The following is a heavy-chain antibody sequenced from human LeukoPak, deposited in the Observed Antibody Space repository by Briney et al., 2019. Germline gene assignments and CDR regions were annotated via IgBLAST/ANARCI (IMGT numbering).Heavy chain of an antibody. CDR2: IHPGDSDT. CDR1: GYSFTSYW. CDR3: ARPGRIVGASRYYYMDV. D-gene: IGHD1-26*01. Sequence: GESLKISCKGSGYSFTSYWIGWVRQMPGEGLEWMGIIHPGDSDTRYSPSFQGQVTIAADKSISTAYLKWSSLKASDTAMYYCARPGRIVGASRYYYMDVWGKGTTVTVPS. J-gene: IGHJ6*03. V-gene: IGHV5-51*01.